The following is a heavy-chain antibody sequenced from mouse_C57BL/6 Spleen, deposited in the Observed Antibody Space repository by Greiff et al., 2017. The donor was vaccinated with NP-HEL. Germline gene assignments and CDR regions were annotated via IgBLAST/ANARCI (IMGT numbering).Heavy chain of an antibody. Sequence: VQLQQPGAELVKPGASVKLSCKASGYTFTSYWMHWVKQRPGQGLEWIGMIHPNSGSTNYNEKFKSKATLTVDKSSSTAYMQLSSLTSEDSAVYYCARNYDGYYVTYWGQGTLVTVSA. CDR2: IHPNSGST. CDR3: ARNYDGYYVTY. V-gene: IGHV1-64*01. J-gene: IGHJ3*01. CDR1: GYTFTSYW. D-gene: IGHD2-3*01.